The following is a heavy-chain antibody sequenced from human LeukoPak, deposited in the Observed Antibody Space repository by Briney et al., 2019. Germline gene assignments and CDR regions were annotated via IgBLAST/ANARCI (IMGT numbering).Heavy chain of an antibody. V-gene: IGHV4-4*02. D-gene: IGHD2-21*01. CDR3: ARDHRGIYSPFDY. Sequence: SGTLSLTCAVSGGSISSSNWWSWVRQPPGKGLEWIGEIYHSGSTNYNPSLKSRVTISVDKSKNQFSLKLSSVTAADTAVYYCARDHRGIYSPFDYWGQGTLVTVSS. CDR2: IYHSGST. CDR1: GGSISSSNW. J-gene: IGHJ4*02.